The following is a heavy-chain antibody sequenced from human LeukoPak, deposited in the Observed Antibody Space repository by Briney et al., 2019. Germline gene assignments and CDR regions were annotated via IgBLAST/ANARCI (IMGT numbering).Heavy chain of an antibody. CDR1: GGSISSYY. V-gene: IGHV4-59*01. J-gene: IGHJ3*02. Sequence: SETLSLTCTVYGGSISSYYWSWIRQPPGKGLEYIAYIYYSGYTNYNPSLQSRVTISVSTSKNQFSLQLSSVPAADTAIYYCARGHKAFDIWGQGTMVTVSS. CDR3: ARGHKAFDI. CDR2: IYYSGYT.